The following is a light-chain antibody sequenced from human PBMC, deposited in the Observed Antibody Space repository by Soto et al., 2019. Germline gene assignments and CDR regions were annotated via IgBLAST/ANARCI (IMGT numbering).Light chain of an antibody. J-gene: IGKJ2*01. CDR2: KAS. V-gene: IGKV1-5*03. Sequence: DIQMTQSPSTLSASVGDRVTITCRASQSISSWLAWYQQKPGKDPKLLIYKASSLESGVPSRFSGSGSGTEFTLTIRSLQPDDFATYYCQQYNSYPYTFGQGTKLEIK. CDR1: QSISSW. CDR3: QQYNSYPYT.